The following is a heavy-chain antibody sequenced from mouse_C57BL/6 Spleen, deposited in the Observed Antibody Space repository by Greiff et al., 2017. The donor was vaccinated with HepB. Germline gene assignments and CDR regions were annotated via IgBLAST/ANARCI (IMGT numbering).Heavy chain of an antibody. CDR1: GYTFTNYW. V-gene: IGHV1-63*01. J-gene: IGHJ1*03. CDR2: IYPGGGYT. CDR3: ARGGTVVATYWYFDV. D-gene: IGHD1-1*01. Sequence: VQLQQSGAELVRPGTSVKMSCKASGYTFTNYWIGWAKQRPGHGLEWIGDIYPGGGYTNYNEKFKGKATLTADKSSSTAYMQFSSLTSEDSAIYDWARGGTVVATYWYFDVWGTGTTVTVSS.